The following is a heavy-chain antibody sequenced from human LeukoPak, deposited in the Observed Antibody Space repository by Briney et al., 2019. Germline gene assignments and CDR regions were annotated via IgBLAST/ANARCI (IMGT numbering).Heavy chain of an antibody. CDR2: IWSDGTNK. V-gene: IGHV3-33*01. D-gene: IGHD5-18*01. CDR1: GFTFSSYA. CDR3: TTEIQLWRPLFDY. Sequence: GGSLRLSCSASGFTFSSYAMHWVRQTPGKGLEWVAVIWSDGTNKYYADSVKGRFTISRDNSKNTLYLQMNSLKTEDTAVYYCTTEIQLWRPLFDYWGQGTLVTVSS. J-gene: IGHJ4*02.